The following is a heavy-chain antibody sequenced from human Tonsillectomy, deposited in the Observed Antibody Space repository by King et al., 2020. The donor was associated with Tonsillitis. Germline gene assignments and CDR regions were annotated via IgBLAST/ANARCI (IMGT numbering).Heavy chain of an antibody. V-gene: IGHV1-18*01. CDR3: ARSDVRSGSYTDY. J-gene: IGHJ4*02. D-gene: IGHD1-26*01. CDR1: GYTFTRYG. Sequence: QLVQSGAEVKKPGASVKGSCKASGYTFTRYGISWGRQAPGQGLEWMGWSSAYNGNTNYAQKGQGRVTMTTDTSTRTAYMELRSLRSDDTAVYYCARSDVRSGSYTDYWGQGTLVTVSS. CDR2: SSAYNGNT.